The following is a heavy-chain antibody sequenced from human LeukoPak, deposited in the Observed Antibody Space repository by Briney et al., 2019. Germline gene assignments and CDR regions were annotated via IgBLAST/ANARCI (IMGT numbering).Heavy chain of an antibody. CDR3: AKACDYIGLRGEGGSFDC. J-gene: IGHJ4*02. V-gene: IGHV3-13*01. CDR2: ICVGGGT. CDR1: GFNFSKYD. Sequence: QSGESLTLSCVASGFNFSKYDMHWVRQTTKRGLEWVSAICVGGGTYYTHPVKGRFTISREDRKNYVYLQLNSLRAGDTAVYFCAKACDYIGLRGEGGSFDCWGQGALVTVSS. D-gene: IGHD4-11*01.